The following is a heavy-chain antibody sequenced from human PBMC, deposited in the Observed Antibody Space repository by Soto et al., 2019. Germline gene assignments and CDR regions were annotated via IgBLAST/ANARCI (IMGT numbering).Heavy chain of an antibody. D-gene: IGHD2-2*01. CDR1: GGTFSRYS. V-gene: IGHV1-69*08. CDR2: IIPIFGIP. Sequence: QVQLVQSGAEVKKPGSSVKVSCKASGGTFSRYSITCVRQAPGHGLEWIGRIIPIFGIPTYAQKFQGRVTITADESTSTAYMERSSLRSDDTAVYYCAREDRDRETGLVPAAIDGMDVWGQGTTVTVSS. J-gene: IGHJ6*02. CDR3: AREDRDRETGLVPAAIDGMDV.